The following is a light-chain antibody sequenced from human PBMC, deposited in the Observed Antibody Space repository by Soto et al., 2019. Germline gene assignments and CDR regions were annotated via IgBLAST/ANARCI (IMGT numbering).Light chain of an antibody. J-gene: IGKJ5*01. CDR3: QQYNNWPPST. Sequence: DIVMTQSPATLSVSPGERATLSCRASQSVSSNLAWYQQKPGQAPRLLIYGASTRATGIPARFSGSGSGTEFTLTISGLQSEDFAVYSCQQYNNWPPSTFGQGTRLEIK. V-gene: IGKV3-15*01. CDR1: QSVSSN. CDR2: GAS.